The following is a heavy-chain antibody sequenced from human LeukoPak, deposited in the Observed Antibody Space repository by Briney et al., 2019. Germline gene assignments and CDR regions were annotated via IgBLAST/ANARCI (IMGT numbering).Heavy chain of an antibody. CDR1: GFTFSSYW. D-gene: IGHD6-13*01. CDR3: ARPYSSSAKGTFDI. CDR2: IKQDGSEK. V-gene: IGHV3-7*03. Sequence: VGSLRLSCAASGFTFSSYWMSWVRQAPGKGLEWVANIKQDGSEKYFVDSVMGRFTISRDNAKNSLYLQMNSLRAEDTAVYYCARPYSSSAKGTFDIWGQGTMVTVSS. J-gene: IGHJ3*02.